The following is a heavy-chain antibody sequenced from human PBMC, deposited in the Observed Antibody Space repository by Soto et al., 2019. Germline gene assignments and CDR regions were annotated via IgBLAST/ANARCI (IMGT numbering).Heavy chain of an antibody. Sequence: QVQLVESGGGVVQPGRSLRLSCAASGFTFSSYGMHWVRQAPGKGLEWVAVISYDGSNKYYADSVKGRFTISRDNSKNTLYLQMNGLGAEDTAVYYCAKDEAVGGLDYWGQGTLVTVSS. CDR1: GFTFSSYG. CDR2: ISYDGSNK. J-gene: IGHJ4*02. D-gene: IGHD6-19*01. V-gene: IGHV3-30*18. CDR3: AKDEAVGGLDY.